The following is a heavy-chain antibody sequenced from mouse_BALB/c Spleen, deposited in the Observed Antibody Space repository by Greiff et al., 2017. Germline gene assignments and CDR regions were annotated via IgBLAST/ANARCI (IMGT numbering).Heavy chain of an antibody. D-gene: IGHD2-2*01. CDR1: GFTFSCFG. CDR2: ISSGSGTI. V-gene: IGHV5-17*02. J-gene: IGHJ4*01. Sequence: EVQLLESGGGLVQPGGYRKLSCAASGFTFSCFGMHWVRQAPEKGLAWVAYISSGSGTIYYADTVKGRFIISRDNPKNTLFLQMTRRRSEDTAMYDCARAGNDVGRAMDDWGQGTSVT. CDR3: ARAGNDVGRAMDD.